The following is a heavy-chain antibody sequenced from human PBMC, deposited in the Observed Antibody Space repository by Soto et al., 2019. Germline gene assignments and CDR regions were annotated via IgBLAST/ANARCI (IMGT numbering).Heavy chain of an antibody. D-gene: IGHD2-2*03. CDR2: INHSGST. Sequence: QVQLQQWGAGLLKPSETLSLTCAVYGGSFSGYYWSWIRQPPGKGREWIGEINHSGSTNYNPSLKSRVTISVDTSKNQFSLKLSSVTAADTAVYYCARGKEVDIVVVPAAGFDPWGQGTLVTVSS. J-gene: IGHJ5*02. V-gene: IGHV4-34*01. CDR1: GGSFSGYY. CDR3: ARGKEVDIVVVPAAGFDP.